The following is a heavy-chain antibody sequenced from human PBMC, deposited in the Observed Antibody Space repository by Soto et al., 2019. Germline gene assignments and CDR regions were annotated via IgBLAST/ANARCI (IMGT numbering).Heavy chain of an antibody. D-gene: IGHD3-22*01. J-gene: IGHJ6*02. CDR2: SSAYDDNT. CDR1: GYRFTSYG. CDR3: ARGGYYDSSSSRNYHYYGMNV. Sequence: QAQLVQSGPEVKKPGASVKVSCKASGYRFTSYGISWVRQAPGQGLEWLGWSSAYDDNTKYAQTLQGRVSMSTDTSTNTAYMELRSLRSDDTAMYYCARGGYYDSSSSRNYHYYGMNVWGQGTTVTVSS. V-gene: IGHV1-18*01.